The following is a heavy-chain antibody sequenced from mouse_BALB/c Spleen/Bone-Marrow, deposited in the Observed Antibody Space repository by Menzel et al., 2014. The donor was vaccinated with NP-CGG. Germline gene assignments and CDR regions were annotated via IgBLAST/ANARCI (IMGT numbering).Heavy chain of an antibody. J-gene: IGHJ3*01. CDR1: GFNIKDTY. D-gene: IGHD1-1*01. V-gene: IGHV14-3*02. Sequence: EVQLQQSGAELVKPGASVKLSCTASGFNIKDTYMHWVKQRPEQGLEWIGRIDPANGNTKYDPKFQGKATITADTSSNPAFLQLSRLTFEDTAVYYCASYFYGSSSFAYWGQGTLVTVSA. CDR2: IDPANGNT. CDR3: ASYFYGSSSFAY.